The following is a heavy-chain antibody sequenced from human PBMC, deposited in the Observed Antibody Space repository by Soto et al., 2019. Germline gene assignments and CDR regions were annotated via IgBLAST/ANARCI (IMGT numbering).Heavy chain of an antibody. CDR3: ARYNTRLLAFDI. CDR2: INPNSGGT. Sequence: ASVKVSCKASGYTFTGYYMHWVRQAPGQGLEWMGWINPNSGGTNYAQKFQGRVTMTRDTSISTAYMELSRLRSDDTAVYYRARYNTRLLAFDIWGQGTMVTVSS. J-gene: IGHJ3*02. V-gene: IGHV1-2*02. CDR1: GYTFTGYY. D-gene: IGHD2-2*01.